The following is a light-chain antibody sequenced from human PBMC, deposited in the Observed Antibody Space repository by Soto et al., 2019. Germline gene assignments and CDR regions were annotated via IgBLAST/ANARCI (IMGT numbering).Light chain of an antibody. CDR1: QCFSSSY. CDR2: GAS. V-gene: IGKV3-20*01. CDR3: QQYGNPPPNA. J-gene: IGKJ2*01. Sequence: EIVLTQSPGTLSLSPGERATLSCRASQCFSSSYLAWYQQNPGQAPRVLIHGASSRATGIPGRFSGSGSGTDFTLTISRLEPEDFAVYFCQQYGNPPPNAFGQGTKVDIK.